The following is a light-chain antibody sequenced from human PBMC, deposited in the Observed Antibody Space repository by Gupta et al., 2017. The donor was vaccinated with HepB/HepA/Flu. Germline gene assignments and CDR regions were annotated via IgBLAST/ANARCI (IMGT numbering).Light chain of an antibody. Sequence: DIVMTHSPDSLAVSLGARATINCKSCQSVLYSSNNKNSVTWYQQKPGQPPKLLMYWASTRESGVPDRFSGSGSGTDFTLTISSLQAEDVAVYYCQQYYSTPQTFGQGTKVEIK. V-gene: IGKV4-1*01. J-gene: IGKJ1*01. CDR2: WAS. CDR3: QQYYSTPQT. CDR1: QSVLYSSNNKNS.